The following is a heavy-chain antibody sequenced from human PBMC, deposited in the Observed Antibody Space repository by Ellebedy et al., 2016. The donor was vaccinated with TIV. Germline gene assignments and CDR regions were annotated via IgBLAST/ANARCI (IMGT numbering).Heavy chain of an antibody. V-gene: IGHV4-34*01. J-gene: IGHJ4*02. CDR1: GGSFNGYY. CDR2: INHSGST. CDR3: ARIAVAGNYFDS. Sequence: SETLSLXCAVYGGSFNGYYWSWIRQPPGKGLEWIGEINHSGSTNYNPSLKSRVSMSIDTSKDQFSLKLSSVTAADTAVYYCARIAVAGNYFDSWGEGTLVTVSS. D-gene: IGHD6-19*01.